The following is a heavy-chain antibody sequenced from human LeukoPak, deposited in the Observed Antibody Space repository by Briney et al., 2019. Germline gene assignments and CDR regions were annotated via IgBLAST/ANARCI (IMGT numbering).Heavy chain of an antibody. V-gene: IGHV1-2*06. CDR1: GYTFTGYY. D-gene: IGHD5-18*01. CDR2: INPNSGGT. J-gene: IGHJ5*02. CDR3: ARSSRGYSYGYSVYWFDP. Sequence: GASVKVSCKASGYTFTGYYMHWVRQAPGQGLEWMGRINPNSGGTNCAQKFQGRVTMTRDTSISTAYMELSRLRSDDTAVYYCARSSRGYSYGYSVYWFDPWGQGTLVTVSS.